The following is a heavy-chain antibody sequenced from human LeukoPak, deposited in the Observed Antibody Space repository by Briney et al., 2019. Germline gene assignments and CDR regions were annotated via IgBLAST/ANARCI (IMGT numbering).Heavy chain of an antibody. J-gene: IGHJ5*02. CDR3: ARKRDTAPYNWFDP. D-gene: IGHD5-18*01. V-gene: IGHV4-39*07. Sequence: GSLRLSCAASGFNFSSYWMTWVRQPPGKGLEWIGSIYYSGSTYYNPSLKSRVTISVDTSKNQFSLKLSSVTAADTAVYYCARKRDTAPYNWFDPWGQGTLVTVSS. CDR2: IYYSGST. CDR1: GFNFSSYW.